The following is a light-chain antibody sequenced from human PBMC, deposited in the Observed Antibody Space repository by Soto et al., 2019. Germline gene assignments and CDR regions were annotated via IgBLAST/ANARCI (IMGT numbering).Light chain of an antibody. CDR1: QGISNY. CDR2: AAS. V-gene: IGKV1-27*01. CDR3: QKYNSAPPT. J-gene: IGKJ1*01. Sequence: DIQMTQSPSSLSASVGDRVTITCRANQGISNYLAWYQQKPGKVPKLLIYAASTLQSGVPSRFSGSGSGTDFTLTISSLQPEDVATYYCQKYNSAPPTFGQGTKV.